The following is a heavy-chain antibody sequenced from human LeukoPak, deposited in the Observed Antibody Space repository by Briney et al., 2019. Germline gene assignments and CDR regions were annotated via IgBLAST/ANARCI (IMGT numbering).Heavy chain of an antibody. J-gene: IGHJ4*02. D-gene: IGHD1-26*01. V-gene: IGHV3-21*04. CDR3: VRDRGTYRPIDY. CDR1: AFTLNAYN. Sequence: PGGSLRLSCAASAFTLNAYNMNWVRQAPGKGLEWVSSISYTGTYIYYADSVKGRFTISRDNAQNSLYLQMNSLRAEDTAIYYCVRDRGTYRPIDYWGEGTLVSVSS. CDR2: ISYTGTYI.